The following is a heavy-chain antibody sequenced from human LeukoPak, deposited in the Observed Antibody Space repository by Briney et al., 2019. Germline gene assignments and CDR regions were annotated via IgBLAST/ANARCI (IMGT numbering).Heavy chain of an antibody. D-gene: IGHD3-22*01. J-gene: IGHJ3*02. CDR2: FDPEDGET. CDR3: ATDRRIQNDYYDSSGYYRVAFDI. Sequence: ASVKVSCKVSGYTLTELSMHWVRQAPGKGLGWMGGFDPEDGETIYAQKFQGRVTMTEDTSTDTAYMELSSLRSEDTAVYYCATDRRIQNDYYDSSGYYRVAFDIWGQGTMVTVSS. V-gene: IGHV1-24*01. CDR1: GYTLTELS.